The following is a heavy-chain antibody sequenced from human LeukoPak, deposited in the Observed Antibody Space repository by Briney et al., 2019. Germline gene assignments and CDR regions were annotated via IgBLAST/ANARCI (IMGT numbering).Heavy chain of an antibody. D-gene: IGHD3-22*01. CDR2: INPNSGGT. CDR3: ARVPHYYDSSGQIDY. J-gene: IGHJ4*02. V-gene: IGHV1-2*02. CDR1: GYTFTGYY. Sequence: ASVKVSCKASGYTFTGYYMHWVRQAPGQGLEWMGWINPNSGGTNYAQKFQGRVTMTRHTSISTAYMELSRLRSDDTAVYYCARVPHYYDSSGQIDYWGQGTLVTVSS.